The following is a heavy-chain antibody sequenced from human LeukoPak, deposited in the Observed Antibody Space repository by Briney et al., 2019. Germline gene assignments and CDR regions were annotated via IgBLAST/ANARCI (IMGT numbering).Heavy chain of an antibody. CDR3: AKLPQRLWTPIDY. Sequence: PGGSLRLSRAASGFTFSSYAMSWVRQAPGKGLEWVSAISGSGGSTYYADSVKGRFTISRDNSKNTLYLQMNSLRAEDTAVYYCAKLPQRLWTPIDYWGQGTLVTVSS. D-gene: IGHD5-18*01. V-gene: IGHV3-23*01. J-gene: IGHJ4*02. CDR2: ISGSGGST. CDR1: GFTFSSYA.